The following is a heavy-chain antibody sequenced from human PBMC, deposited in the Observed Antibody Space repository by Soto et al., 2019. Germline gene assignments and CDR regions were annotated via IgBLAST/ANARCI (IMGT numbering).Heavy chain of an antibody. CDR2: IIPIFGTA. CDR1: GGTFSSYA. D-gene: IGHD6-6*01. V-gene: IGHV1-69*13. J-gene: IGHJ4*02. CDR3: ARHVRDSRSLSGRYYFDY. Sequence: EASVKVSCKASGGTFSSYAISWVRQAPGQGLEWMGGIIPIFGTANYAQKFQGRVTITADESTSTAYMELSSLRSEDTAVYYCARHVRDSRSLSGRYYFDYWGQGTLVTVSS.